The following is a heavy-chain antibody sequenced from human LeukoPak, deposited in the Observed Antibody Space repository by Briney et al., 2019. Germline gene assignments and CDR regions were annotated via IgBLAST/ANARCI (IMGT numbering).Heavy chain of an antibody. CDR2: ISSSSSYT. J-gene: IGHJ4*02. CDR3: ARDYPTWTPYYFDY. Sequence: GGSLRLSCAASGFTFSDYYMSWIRQAPGKGLEWVSYISSSSSYTNYADSVKGRSTISRDNAKNSLYLQMNSLRAEDTAVYYCARDYPTWTPYYFDYWGQGTLVTVSS. CDR1: GFTFSDYY. V-gene: IGHV3-11*06. D-gene: IGHD3/OR15-3a*01.